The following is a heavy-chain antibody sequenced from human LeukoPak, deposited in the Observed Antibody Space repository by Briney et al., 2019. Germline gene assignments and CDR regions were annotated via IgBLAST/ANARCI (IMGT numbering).Heavy chain of an antibody. CDR1: GYSISSDNW. CDR2: IYYSGYT. V-gene: IGHV4-28*03. J-gene: IGHJ4*02. Sequence: SETLSLTCAVSGYSISSDNWWGWIRQPPGKGLEWIGYIYYSGYTYYNPSLKSRVTMSVDTSKNQFSLKLSSVTAVDTAVYYCARVGYSYGLDYWGQGTLVTVSS. D-gene: IGHD5-18*01. CDR3: ARVGYSYGLDY.